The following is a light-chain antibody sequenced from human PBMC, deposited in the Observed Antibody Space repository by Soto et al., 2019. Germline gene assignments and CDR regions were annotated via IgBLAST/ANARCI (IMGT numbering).Light chain of an antibody. J-gene: IGKJ4*01. CDR3: QQYYSSPPGLT. CDR2: WAS. CDR1: QSLLFSSNNKNY. V-gene: IGKV4-1*01. Sequence: DIVMNQSPDSLAVSLGERATINCKSSQSLLFSSNNKNYLAWYQQKPGQPPKLLIYWASTRESGAPDRFSGSGSGTDFTLTISSLQAEDVAVSYCQQYYSSPPGLTFGGGTKVEIK.